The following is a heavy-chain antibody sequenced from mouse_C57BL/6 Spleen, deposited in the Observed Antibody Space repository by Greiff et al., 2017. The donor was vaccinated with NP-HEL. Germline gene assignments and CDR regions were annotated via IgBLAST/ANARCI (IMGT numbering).Heavy chain of an antibody. Sequence: VQLQQSGPELVKPGASVRISCKASGYAFSSSWMNWVKQRPGKGLEWIGRIYPGDGDTNYNGKFKGKATLTADKSSSTAYMQLSSLTSEYSAVYFCARWDYDDGSYYFDYWGQGTTLTVSS. CDR2: IYPGDGDT. J-gene: IGHJ2*01. CDR1: GYAFSSSW. V-gene: IGHV1-82*01. CDR3: ARWDYDDGSYYFDY. D-gene: IGHD2-4*01.